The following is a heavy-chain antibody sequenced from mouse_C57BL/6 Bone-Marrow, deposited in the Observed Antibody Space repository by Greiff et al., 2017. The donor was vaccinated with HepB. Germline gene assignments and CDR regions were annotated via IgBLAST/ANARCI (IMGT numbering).Heavy chain of an antibody. Sequence: LQESGAELARPGASVKLSCKASGYTFTSYGISWVKQRTGQGLEWIGEIYPRSGNTYYNEKFKGKATLTADKSSSTAYMELRSLTSEDSAVYFCARGPYYYGSSPFDYWGQGTTLTVSS. V-gene: IGHV1-81*01. CDR3: ARGPYYYGSSPFDY. J-gene: IGHJ2*01. CDR1: GYTFTSYG. D-gene: IGHD1-1*01. CDR2: IYPRSGNT.